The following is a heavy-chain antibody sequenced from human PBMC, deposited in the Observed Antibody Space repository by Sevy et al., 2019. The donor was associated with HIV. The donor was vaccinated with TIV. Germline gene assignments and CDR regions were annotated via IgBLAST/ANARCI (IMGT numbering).Heavy chain of an antibody. CDR3: ASHNNLYYYGSGSAYYYYMDV. CDR2: IIPIFGTA. J-gene: IGHJ6*03. CDR1: GGTFSSYA. D-gene: IGHD3-10*01. V-gene: IGHV1-69*06. Sequence: ASVKVSCKASGGTFSSYAISWVRQAPGQGLEWMGGIIPIFGTANYAQKFQGRVTITADKSTSTAYMELSSLRSGDTAVYYCASHNNLYYYGSGSAYYYYMDVWGKGTTVTVSS.